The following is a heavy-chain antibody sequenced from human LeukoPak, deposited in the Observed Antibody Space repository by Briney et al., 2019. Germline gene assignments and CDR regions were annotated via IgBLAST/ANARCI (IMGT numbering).Heavy chain of an antibody. V-gene: IGHV4-30-4*01. CDR3: ARLLGYPNYYYYMDV. CDR1: GGSISSGDYY. D-gene: IGHD5-12*01. CDR2: INHSGST. J-gene: IGHJ6*03. Sequence: SQTLSLTCTVSGGSISSGDYYWSWIRQPPGKGLEWIGEINHSGSTNYNPSLKSRVTISVDPSKNQFSLKLSSVTAADTAVYYCARLLGYPNYYYYMDVWGKGTTVTVSS.